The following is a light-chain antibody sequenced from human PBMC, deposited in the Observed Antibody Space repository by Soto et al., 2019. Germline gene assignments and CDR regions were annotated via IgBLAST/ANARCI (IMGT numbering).Light chain of an antibody. CDR3: TSFTTNLSFV. V-gene: IGLV2-14*03. CDR1: NNDIGADKF. CDR2: DVS. Sequence: QSALTQPASVSGSPGQSITITCTGSNNDIGADKFVSWYQQHPGEAPKLIIFDVSNRPSGVSHRFSGSKSGNTASLTISRLQPEDESDYYCTSFTTNLSFVFGTGTQLTVL. J-gene: IGLJ1*01.